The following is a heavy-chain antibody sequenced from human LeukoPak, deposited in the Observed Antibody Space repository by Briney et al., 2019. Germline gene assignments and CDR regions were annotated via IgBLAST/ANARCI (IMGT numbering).Heavy chain of an antibody. CDR2: ISAYNGNT. CDR3: ARVMGSGWYMFGSKPNDAFDI. V-gene: IGHV1-18*01. D-gene: IGHD6-19*01. J-gene: IGHJ3*02. Sequence: ASVKVSCKASGYTFTSYGISWVRQAPGQGLEWMGWISAYNGNTKYAQKLQGRVTMTTDTSTSTAYMELRSLRSDGTAVYYCARVMGSGWYMFGSKPNDAFDIWGQGTMVTVSS. CDR1: GYTFTSYG.